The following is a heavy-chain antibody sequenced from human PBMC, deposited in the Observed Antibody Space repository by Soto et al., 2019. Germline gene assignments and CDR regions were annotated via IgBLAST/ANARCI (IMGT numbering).Heavy chain of an antibody. Sequence: QVQLQESGPGLVKPSQTLSLTCTVSGDSIRSGNHYWGWIRQPPGKGLEWIGYIYYSGSTYYSPSLKSRVTMSVDTPKNPFSLKLNSVTAADTPAYYCARVDSFTGYGCIDVWGQGTTVTVSS. CDR2: IYYSGST. V-gene: IGHV4-30-4*01. CDR1: GDSIRSGNHY. CDR3: ARVDSFTGYGCIDV. D-gene: IGHD3-9*01. J-gene: IGHJ6*02.